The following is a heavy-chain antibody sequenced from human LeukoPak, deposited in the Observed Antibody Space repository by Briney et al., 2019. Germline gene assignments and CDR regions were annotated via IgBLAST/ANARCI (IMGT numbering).Heavy chain of an antibody. J-gene: IGHJ4*02. CDR1: GYTLTSYH. CDR3: ARAETISSSWPYYFDY. CDR2: INPSGGSR. V-gene: IGHV1-46*01. D-gene: IGHD6-13*01. Sequence: ASVKVSCKASGYTLTSYHMHWVRQAPGQGLEWMGIINPSGGSRSYAQKFQGRVTMTRDTSTSTVYMELSSLRSEDTAVYYCARAETISSSWPYYFDYWGQGTLVTVSS.